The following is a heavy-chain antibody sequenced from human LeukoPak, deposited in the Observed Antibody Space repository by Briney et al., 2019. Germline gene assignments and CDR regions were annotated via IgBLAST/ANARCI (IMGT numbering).Heavy chain of an antibody. CDR3: AKLAHRAVAGTENAFDI. D-gene: IGHD6-19*01. Sequence: QPGGSLRLSCAASGFTFSSYSMNWVRQAPGKGLEWVSYISSSSSTIYYADSVKGRFTISRDNAKNSLYLQMNSLRAEDTAVYYCAKLAHRAVAGTENAFDIWGQGTMVTVSS. CDR2: ISSSSSTI. J-gene: IGHJ3*02. V-gene: IGHV3-48*01. CDR1: GFTFSSYS.